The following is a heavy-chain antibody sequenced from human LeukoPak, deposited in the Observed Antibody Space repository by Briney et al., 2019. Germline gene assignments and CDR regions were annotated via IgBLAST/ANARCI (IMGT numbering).Heavy chain of an antibody. CDR3: AREGKDYYGSSGDAFNI. J-gene: IGHJ3*02. V-gene: IGHV1-69*04. CDR1: GFTFSSYT. CDR2: IIPIRGIA. D-gene: IGHD3-10*01. Sequence: GASVKLSCKASGFTFSSYTISWVRQAPGQGLEWMSRIIPIRGIANYAQKFQGRVTITADNSTSTAYKERSSLRSEDTAVYYCAREGKDYYGSSGDAFNIWGQGTMVTVSS.